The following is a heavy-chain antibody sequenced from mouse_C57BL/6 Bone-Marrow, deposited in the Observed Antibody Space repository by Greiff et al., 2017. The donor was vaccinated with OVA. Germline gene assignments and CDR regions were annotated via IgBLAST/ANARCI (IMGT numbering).Heavy chain of an antibody. D-gene: IGHD2-4*01. CDR3: ARDRGYYDYDREYYFDY. J-gene: IGHJ2*01. CDR1: GFTFSDYY. CDR2: INYDGSST. V-gene: IGHV5-16*01. Sequence: VQRVESEGGLVQPGSSMKLSCTASGFTFSDYYMAWVRQVPEKGLEWVANINYDGSSTYYLDSLKSRFIISRDNAKNILYLQMSSLKSEDTATYYCARDRGYYDYDREYYFDYWGQGTTLTVSS.